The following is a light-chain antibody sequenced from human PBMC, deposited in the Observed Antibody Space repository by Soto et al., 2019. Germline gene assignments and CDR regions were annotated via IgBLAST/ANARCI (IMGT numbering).Light chain of an antibody. V-gene: IGKV3-20*01. CDR2: GAS. Sequence: EIVLTQSPGTLSLSPGERATLSCRASQSVSNNYLAWYQQKPGQAPRLLIYGASNRATGIPDRFSGSGSGTDFTLSISRVEPEDFAVYYCQQYGTSPETFGQGTKVDI. CDR3: QQYGTSPET. J-gene: IGKJ1*01. CDR1: QSVSNNY.